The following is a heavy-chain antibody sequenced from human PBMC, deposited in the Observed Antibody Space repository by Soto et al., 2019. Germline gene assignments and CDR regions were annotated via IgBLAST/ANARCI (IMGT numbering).Heavy chain of an antibody. D-gene: IGHD3-10*01. J-gene: IGHJ6*03. Sequence: QVQLQQWGAGLLKPSDTLSLTCAVYGGSFSGYYWSWIRQPPGKGLEWIGEINHSGSTNYNPSLKSRVTISVDTSKYQFSLKLSSVTAADTAVYYCARGRVGRGYYMDVWGKGTTVTVSS. CDR2: INHSGST. V-gene: IGHV4-34*01. CDR3: ARGRVGRGYYMDV. CDR1: GGSFSGYY.